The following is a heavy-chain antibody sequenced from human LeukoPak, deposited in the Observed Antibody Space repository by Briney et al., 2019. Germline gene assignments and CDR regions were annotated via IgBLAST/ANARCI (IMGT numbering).Heavy chain of an antibody. V-gene: IGHV1-2*02. Sequence: GASVKVSCKASGYTFTGYYVHWVRQAPGQGLEWMGWINPNSGGTNYAQKFQGRVTMTRDTSISTAYMELSRLRSDDTAVYYCARELRRIAAAGTVDYWGQGTLVTVSS. CDR3: ARELRRIAAAGTVDY. CDR1: GYTFTGYY. D-gene: IGHD6-13*01. CDR2: INPNSGGT. J-gene: IGHJ4*02.